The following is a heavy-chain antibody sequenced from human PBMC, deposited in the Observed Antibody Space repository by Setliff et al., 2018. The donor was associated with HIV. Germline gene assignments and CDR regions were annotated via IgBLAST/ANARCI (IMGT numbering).Heavy chain of an antibody. CDR1: GGSIDSGNYD. Sequence: TLSLTCTVSGGSIDSGNYDWNWVRQPGGKGLEWIGRIYTRGSTKYSPTFESRVTMSLDTSKNQFSLNLRSVTAADTSLYYCVRSGCNGNICYDSRGWRDSWGQGTQVTVSS. V-gene: IGHV4-61*02. D-gene: IGHD5-12*01. J-gene: IGHJ5*01. CDR3: VRSGCNGNICYDSRGWRDS. CDR2: IYTRGST.